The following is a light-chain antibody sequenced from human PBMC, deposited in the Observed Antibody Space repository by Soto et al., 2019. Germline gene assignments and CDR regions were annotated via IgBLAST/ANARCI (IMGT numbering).Light chain of an antibody. CDR3: SSYADTNNLV. J-gene: IGLJ2*01. CDR2: DVN. Sequence: QSVLTQPRSVSGSPGQSVTISCTGTSSDVGGYNFVSWYQQHPGKAPKLMIYDVNKWPSGVPDRFSGSKSGNTASLTISGLQAEDEADYYCSSYADTNNLVFGGGTKLTVL. CDR1: SSDVGGYNF. V-gene: IGLV2-11*01.